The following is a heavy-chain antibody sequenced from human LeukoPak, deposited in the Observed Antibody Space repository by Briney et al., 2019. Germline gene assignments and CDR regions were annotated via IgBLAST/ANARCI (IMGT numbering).Heavy chain of an antibody. CDR1: GGSISSYY. CDR2: IYYSGLT. D-gene: IGHD3-9*01. Sequence: SETLSLTCTVSGGSISSYYWSWIRQPPGKGLEWIGYIYYSGLTNYNPSLQSRVTISVDTSKNQFSLKLSSVTAADTAVYYCARLEAATGLFHFDYWGQGILVTVSS. V-gene: IGHV4-59*08. J-gene: IGHJ4*02. CDR3: ARLEAATGLFHFDY.